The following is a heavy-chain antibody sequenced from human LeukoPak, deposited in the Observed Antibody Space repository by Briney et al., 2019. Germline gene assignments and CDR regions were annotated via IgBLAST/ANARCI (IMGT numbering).Heavy chain of an antibody. CDR2: IYYNGST. D-gene: IGHD6-6*01. J-gene: IGHJ4*02. CDR3: ARYSSSSGPTYYFDY. CDR1: GGSISSYY. Sequence: SETLSLTCTVSGGSISSYYWSWIRQPPGKGLEWIGYIYYNGSTNYNPSLKSRVTISVDTSKNQFSLKLSSVTAADTAVYYCARYSSSSGPTYYFDYWGQGTLVTVSS. V-gene: IGHV4-59*01.